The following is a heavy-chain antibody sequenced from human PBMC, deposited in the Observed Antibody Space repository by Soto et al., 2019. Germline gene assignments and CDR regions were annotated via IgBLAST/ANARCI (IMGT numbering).Heavy chain of an antibody. V-gene: IGHV1-8*01. CDR3: ARSASTSCYPVYYYYYGMDV. J-gene: IGHJ6*02. D-gene: IGHD2-2*01. Sequence: ASVKVSCKASGYTFTSYDINWVRQATGQGLEWMGWMNPNSGNTGYAQKFQGRVTMTRNTSISTAYMELSSLRSEDTAVYYCARSASTSCYPVYYYYYGMDVWGQGTTVTVSS. CDR2: MNPNSGNT. CDR1: GYTFTSYD.